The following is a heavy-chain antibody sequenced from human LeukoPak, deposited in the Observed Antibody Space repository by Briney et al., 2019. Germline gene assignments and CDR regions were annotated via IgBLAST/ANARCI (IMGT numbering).Heavy chain of an antibody. CDR2: ISSSGSTI. Sequence: GGSLRLSCAASGFTFRDYYMSWIRQAPGKGLEWVSYISSSGSTIYYADSVKGRFTISRDSSQNTLYLQMNGLRVEDTAVYYCVTLPTGDYWGQGTLVTVSS. V-gene: IGHV3-11*01. D-gene: IGHD2-15*01. CDR1: GFTFRDYY. J-gene: IGHJ4*02. CDR3: VTLPTGDY.